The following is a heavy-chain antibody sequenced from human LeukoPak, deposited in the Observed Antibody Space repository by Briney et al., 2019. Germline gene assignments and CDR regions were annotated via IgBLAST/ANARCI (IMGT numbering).Heavy chain of an antibody. CDR3: AREGEYCSGGSCYSNFDY. D-gene: IGHD2-15*01. Sequence: ASVKVSCKASGYTFTAYYMHWVRQAPGQGLEWMRWISPNSGGTNYAQKFQGRVTMTRDTSISTAYMELSRLRSDDTAMYYCAREGEYCSGGSCYSNFDYWGQGSLVTVSS. J-gene: IGHJ4*02. CDR1: GYTFTAYY. V-gene: IGHV1-2*02. CDR2: ISPNSGGT.